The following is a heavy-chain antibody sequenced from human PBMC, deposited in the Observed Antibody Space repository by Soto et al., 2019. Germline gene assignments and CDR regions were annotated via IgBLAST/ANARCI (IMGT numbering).Heavy chain of an antibody. CDR1: GYTFTSYY. Sequence: ASVKVSCKASGYTFTSYYMHWVRQAPGQGLEWMGIINPSGGSTSYAQKFQGRVTMTRDTSTSTVYMELSSLRSEDTAVYYCARASDYYGSGSYLARTNWFDPWGQGTLVTVS. J-gene: IGHJ5*02. CDR3: ARASDYYGSGSYLARTNWFDP. D-gene: IGHD3-10*01. V-gene: IGHV1-46*01. CDR2: INPSGGST.